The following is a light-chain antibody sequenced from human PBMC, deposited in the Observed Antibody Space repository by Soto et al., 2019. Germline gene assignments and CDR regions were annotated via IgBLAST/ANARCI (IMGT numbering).Light chain of an antibody. CDR2: EGS. CDR1: SSDVGSYNL. V-gene: IGLV2-23*01. J-gene: IGLJ2*01. Sequence: QSALTQPASVSGSPGQSITISCTGTSSDVGSYNLVSWYQQHPGKAPKLMIYEGSKRPSGVSNRFSGSKSGNTASLTISGIQAEDEADYYCCSYAGSSTPYVVFGGGTKPTVL. CDR3: CSYAGSSTPYVV.